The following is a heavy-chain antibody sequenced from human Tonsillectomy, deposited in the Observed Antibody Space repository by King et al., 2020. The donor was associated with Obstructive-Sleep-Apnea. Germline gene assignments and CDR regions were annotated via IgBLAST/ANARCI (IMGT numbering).Heavy chain of an antibody. CDR1: GGSISSDTYY. D-gene: IGHD3-22*01. V-gene: IGHV4-31*03. CDR2: IYYSGTT. Sequence: LQLQESGPGLVKPSQTLSLTCSVAGGSISSDTYYWTWIRQHPGKGLECIGDIYYSGTTYYNPSLKSRVTLLVDTSKDQFSLKLSSVTAADTAVYYCARDWAEYESLPYGYGMDVWGQGTTVTVSS. J-gene: IGHJ6*02. CDR3: ARDWAEYESLPYGYGMDV.